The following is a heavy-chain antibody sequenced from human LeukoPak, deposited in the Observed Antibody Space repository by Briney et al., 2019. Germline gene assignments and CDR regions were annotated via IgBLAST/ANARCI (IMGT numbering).Heavy chain of an antibody. Sequence: SETLSLTCTVSGGSISSGSYYWSWIRQPAGKGLEWIGRIYTSGSTNYNPSLKSRVTISVDTSKNQFSLKLSSVTAADTAVYYCARERLALHFDPWGQGTPVTVSS. CDR3: ARERLALHFDP. V-gene: IGHV4-61*02. J-gene: IGHJ5*02. CDR1: GGSISSGSYY. CDR2: IYTSGST.